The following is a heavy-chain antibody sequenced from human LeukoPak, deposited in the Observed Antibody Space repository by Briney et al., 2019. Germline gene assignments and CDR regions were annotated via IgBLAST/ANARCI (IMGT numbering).Heavy chain of an antibody. CDR3: ARVAYSYGSYGMDV. D-gene: IGHD5-18*01. CDR2: IYTSGST. J-gene: IGHJ6*02. CDR1: GGSISSYY. Sequence: SETLSLTCTVSGGSISSYYWSWIRQPAGKGLEWIGRIYTSGSTNYNPSLKSRVTMSVDTSKNQFSLKLSSVTAADTAVYYCARVAYSYGSYGMDVWGQGTTVIVSS. V-gene: IGHV4-4*07.